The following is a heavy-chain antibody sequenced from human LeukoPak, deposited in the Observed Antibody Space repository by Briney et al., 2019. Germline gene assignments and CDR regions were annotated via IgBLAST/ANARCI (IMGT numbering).Heavy chain of an antibody. CDR1: GYTFTGYY. CDR2: INPRGGST. Sequence: ASVKVSCKASGYTFTGYYMHWMRQAPGQGPEWMGIINPRGGSTDYSQKFQDRVTMSSDTSTSTVYMELSSLRSEDTAVYFCARVGVTAATADYWGQGTLVTVSS. CDR3: ARVGVTAATADY. V-gene: IGHV1-46*01. D-gene: IGHD6-25*01. J-gene: IGHJ4*02.